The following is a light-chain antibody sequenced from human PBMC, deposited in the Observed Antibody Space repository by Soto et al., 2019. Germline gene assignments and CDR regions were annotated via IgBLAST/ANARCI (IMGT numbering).Light chain of an antibody. J-gene: IGKJ1*01. V-gene: IGKV1-27*01. Sequence: DIQMTQSPSSLSSSVGDRVTLTCRASQGISTYLVWYQQKPGTVPKLLIFAASTLQSGVPSRFSGSGSGTDFTLTISSLQPEDVATYYCQNYNGAPWTFGQGTKVDIK. CDR2: AAS. CDR1: QGISTY. CDR3: QNYNGAPWT.